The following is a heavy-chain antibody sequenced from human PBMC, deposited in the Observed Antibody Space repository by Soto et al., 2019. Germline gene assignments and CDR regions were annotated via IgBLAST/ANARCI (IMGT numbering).Heavy chain of an antibody. D-gene: IGHD3-16*01. CDR1: GGILTNNA. CDR2: VIPLFDTA. CDR3: ATGGHNDGYNFYHGMDV. V-gene: IGHV1-69*01. J-gene: IGHJ6*02. Sequence: VRVVQSGVEVKKPGSSVKVSGKVSGGILTNNAISWVRQAPGQGLEWLGGVIPLFDTAYYAQIFRGSIMTSADGATTTAYMELSGLTSADTAVYFCATGGHNDGYNFYHGMDVWGQGTTVTVS.